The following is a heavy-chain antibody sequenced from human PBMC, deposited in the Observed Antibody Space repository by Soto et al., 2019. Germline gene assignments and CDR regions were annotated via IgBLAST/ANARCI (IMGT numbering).Heavy chain of an antibody. CDR1: GFTFSSYG. CDR2: ISYDGSNK. J-gene: IGHJ4*02. CDR3: AKDPPLLYGDYMFQTPDY. Sequence: QVQLVESGGGVVQPGRSLRLSCAASGFTFSSYGMHWVRKAPGKGLEWVAVISYDGSNKYYADAVKGRFTISRDNSKNTLYLQMNSLRAEDTAVYYCAKDPPLLYGDYMFQTPDYWVQGTLVTVSS. D-gene: IGHD4-17*01. V-gene: IGHV3-30*18.